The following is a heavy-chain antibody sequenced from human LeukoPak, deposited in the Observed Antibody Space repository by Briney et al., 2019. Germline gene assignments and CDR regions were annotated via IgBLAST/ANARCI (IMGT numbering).Heavy chain of an antibody. Sequence: GGSLRLSCAASGFAFTDYGMSWVRQAPGKGLEWVSGINWNGVRTEYADSVKGRVTISRDNANNSLFLEMNSLGAEDTGLYYCARGSSHYYYFFGMDVWGQGTTVTVSS. D-gene: IGHD3/OR15-3a*01. J-gene: IGHJ6*02. V-gene: IGHV3-20*04. CDR3: ARGSSHYYYFFGMDV. CDR2: INWNGVRT. CDR1: GFAFTDYG.